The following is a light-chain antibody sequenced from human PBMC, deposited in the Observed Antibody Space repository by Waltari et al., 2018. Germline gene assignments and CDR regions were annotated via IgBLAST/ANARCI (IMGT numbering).Light chain of an antibody. CDR1: QGISNY. CDR3: LQHNTYPPNT. J-gene: IGKJ2*01. CDR2: SAS. V-gene: IGKV1-9*01. Sequence: DIQLTQSPSFLSASVRDRVTITCRASQGISNYLAWYQQKPGKAPKLLIYSASTLQSGVPSRFSGSGSGTEFTLTISSLQPEDFLSYFCLQHNTYPPNTVGQGTKLEI.